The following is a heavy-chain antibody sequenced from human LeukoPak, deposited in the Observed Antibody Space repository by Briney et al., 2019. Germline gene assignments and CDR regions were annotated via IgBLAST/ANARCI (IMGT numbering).Heavy chain of an antibody. CDR2: IIPILGIA. Sequence: SVKVSCKASGGTFSSYAISWVRQAPGQGLEWMGRIIPILGIANYTQKFQGRVTITADKSTSTAYMELSSLRSEDTAVYYCARDGFLEWPLINWFDPWSQGTLVTVSS. CDR3: ARDGFLEWPLINWFDP. CDR1: GGTFSSYA. D-gene: IGHD3-3*01. J-gene: IGHJ5*02. V-gene: IGHV1-69*04.